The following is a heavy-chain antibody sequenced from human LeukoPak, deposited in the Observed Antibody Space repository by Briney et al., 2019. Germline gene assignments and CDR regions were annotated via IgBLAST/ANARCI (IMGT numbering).Heavy chain of an antibody. CDR1: GFTFSTYS. D-gene: IGHD6-19*01. CDR3: VARGGWARFDY. V-gene: IGHV3-48*04. J-gene: IGHJ4*02. Sequence: GGSLRLSCAASGFTFSTYSMNWIRQAPGRGLEWVAYISDGTSTMYYTDSVKGRFTISRDDATNSLYLEMKSLRAEDTAVYYCVARGGWARFDYWGQGTLVTVSS. CDR2: ISDGTSTM.